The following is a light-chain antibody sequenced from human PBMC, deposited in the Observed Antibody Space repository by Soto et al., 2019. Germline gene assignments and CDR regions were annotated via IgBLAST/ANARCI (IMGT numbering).Light chain of an antibody. CDR1: SSNIGSNN. V-gene: IGLV1-44*01. CDR2: SNN. CDR3: AAWDASLTGYV. J-gene: IGLJ1*01. Sequence: QSVLTQPPSASGTPGQRVTISCSGSSSNIGSNNVNWYQQLPGTAPKLLIYSNNQRPSGVPDRFSGSKSGTSASLAISGLQSEEEADYYCAAWDASLTGYVFGTRTEVTVL.